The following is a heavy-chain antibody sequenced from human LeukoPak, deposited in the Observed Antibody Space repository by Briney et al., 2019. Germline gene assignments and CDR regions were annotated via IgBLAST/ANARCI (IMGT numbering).Heavy chain of an antibody. V-gene: IGHV3-23*01. D-gene: IGHD6-13*01. CDR1: GFTFSSYA. CDR3: AKTLSSNFGIAAAGTWWFDP. CDR2: ISGSGGST. Sequence: GGSLRLSCAASGFTFSSYAMSWVRQAPGKGLEWVSAISGSGGSTYYADSVKGRFTISRDNSKNTPYLKMNSLRAEDTAVYYCAKTLSSNFGIAAAGTWWFDPWGQGTLVTVSS. J-gene: IGHJ5*02.